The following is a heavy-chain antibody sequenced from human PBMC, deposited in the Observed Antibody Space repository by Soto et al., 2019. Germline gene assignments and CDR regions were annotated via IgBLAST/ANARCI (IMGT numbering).Heavy chain of an antibody. CDR2: IYWDDDK. CDR3: AHRQMGPTSGVDF. V-gene: IGHV2-5*02. J-gene: IGHJ4*02. D-gene: IGHD1-26*01. Sequence: QITLKESGPTLVKPTQTLTLTCTFSWVSLTTSGVAVGWIRQPPGKALECLAIIYWDDDKRYSPSLKSKLTITKDTSENQVVLTMTNMDPVDTATYYCAHRQMGPTSGVDFWGQGALVTVSS. CDR1: WVSLTTSGVA.